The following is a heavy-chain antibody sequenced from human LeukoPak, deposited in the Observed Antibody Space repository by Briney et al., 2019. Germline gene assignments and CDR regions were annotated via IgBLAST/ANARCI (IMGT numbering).Heavy chain of an antibody. J-gene: IGHJ4*02. V-gene: IGHV4-39*01. CDR3: ASTTLYYYDSSSYYAGFDY. D-gene: IGHD3-22*01. CDR2: IYYSGST. CDR1: GGSISSSSYY. Sequence: SETLSLTCTVSGGSISSSSYYWGWIRQPPGKGLEWIGSIYYSGSTYYNSSLKSRVTISVDTSKNQFSLKLSSVTAADTAVYYCASTTLYYYDSSSYYAGFDYWGQGTLVTVSS.